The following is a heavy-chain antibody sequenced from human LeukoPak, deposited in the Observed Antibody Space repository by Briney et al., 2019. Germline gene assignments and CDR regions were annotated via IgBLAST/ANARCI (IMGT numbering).Heavy chain of an antibody. CDR3: ARHSRDFYCSGGSCYSYYFDY. V-gene: IGHV4-59*08. J-gene: IGHJ4*02. Sequence: SETLSLTCTVSGGSISSYYWNWIRQPPGKGLEWIGYINYIRTTDYNPSLKSRVTISLDTSKKQFSLRLNSVTAADTAVYYCARHSRDFYCSGGSCYSYYFDYWGQGTLVTVSS. CDR1: GGSISSYY. CDR2: INYIRTT. D-gene: IGHD2-15*01.